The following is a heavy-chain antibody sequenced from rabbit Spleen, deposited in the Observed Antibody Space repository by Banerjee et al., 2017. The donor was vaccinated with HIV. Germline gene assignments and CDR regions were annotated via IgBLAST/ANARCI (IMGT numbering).Heavy chain of an antibody. CDR2: IYAGKGST. D-gene: IGHD6-1*01. CDR3: ARESGYAGDGYATEFNL. Sequence: QLKETGGGLVQPGGSLTLSCKASGFDFSSYYMSWVRQAPGKGLEWIGIIYAGKGSTDYASWVNGRFTISSDNAQNTVDLQMNSLTAADTATYFCARESGYAGDGYATEFNLWGKGTLVTVS. J-gene: IGHJ4*01. V-gene: IGHV1S7*01. CDR1: GFDFSSYY.